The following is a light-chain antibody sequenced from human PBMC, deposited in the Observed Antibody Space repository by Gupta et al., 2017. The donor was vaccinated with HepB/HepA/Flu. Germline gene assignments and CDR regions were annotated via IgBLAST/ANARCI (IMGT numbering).Light chain of an antibody. CDR1: LPISSD. CDR3: QQYNNYLALS. CDR2: DAS. Sequence: AIQLTQSPSFLSASVGDRVTITCRASLPISSDLAWYQQKAGKAPTVLIYDASTLETGVPSRFSGSGSGTDFSLTISSLQPEDFAIYFCQQYNNYLALSFGGGTKVDIK. V-gene: IGKV1D-13*01. J-gene: IGKJ4*01.